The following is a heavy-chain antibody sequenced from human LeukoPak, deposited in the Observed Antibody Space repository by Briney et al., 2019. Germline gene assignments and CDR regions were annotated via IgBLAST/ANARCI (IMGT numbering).Heavy chain of an antibody. D-gene: IGHD3-16*01. CDR3: ASAGGGDAFDI. V-gene: IGHV5-51*01. J-gene: IGHJ3*02. Sequence: GESLKISCKASGYTFTGDWIGWVRQMPGKGLEWMGIIYPGDSDTKYNAPFQGQVTISADKSISTAYLQWGSLKASDTAMYCCASAGGGDAFDIWGQGTMVTVSS. CDR2: IYPGDSDT. CDR1: GYTFTGDW.